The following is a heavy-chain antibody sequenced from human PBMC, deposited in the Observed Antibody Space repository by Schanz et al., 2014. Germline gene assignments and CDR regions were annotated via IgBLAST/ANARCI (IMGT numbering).Heavy chain of an antibody. Sequence: EVQLVESGGGLVQPGGSLRLSCAASGFSFGNYAMHWVRQAPGKGPEWISYTGPYGKTIYYADSVKGRFTLYRDNAKDSLFLQMDSLRADDTAVYYCARDYGSWAIDYWGRGTLVSVSS. CDR2: TGPYGKTI. J-gene: IGHJ4*02. CDR3: ARDYGSWAIDY. D-gene: IGHD6-13*01. V-gene: IGHV3-48*01. CDR1: GFSFGNYA.